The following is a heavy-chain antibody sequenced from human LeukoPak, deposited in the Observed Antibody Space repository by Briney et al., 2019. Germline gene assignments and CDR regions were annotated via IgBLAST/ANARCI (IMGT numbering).Heavy chain of an antibody. CDR1: GYSISSGYY. D-gene: IGHD6-19*01. CDR3: ARLDSSGWTNYYYYMDV. V-gene: IGHV4-38-2*02. CDR2: IYHSGST. J-gene: IGHJ6*03. Sequence: SETLSLTCTVSGYSISSGYYWGWIRQPPGKGLEWTGSIYHSGSTYYNPSLKSRVTISVGTSKNQFSLKLSSVTAADTAVYYCARLDSSGWTNYYYYMDVRGKGTTVTVSS.